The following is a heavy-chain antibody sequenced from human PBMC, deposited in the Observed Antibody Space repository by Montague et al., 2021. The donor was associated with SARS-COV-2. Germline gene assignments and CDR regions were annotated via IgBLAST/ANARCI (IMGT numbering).Heavy chain of an antibody. CDR3: ARGVYSRVFFVVNPRYYFDY. J-gene: IGHJ4*02. Sequence: SETLSLTCTVSGGSTSSYYWSWIRQPLGKGLEWIGCIYYSGSTNYNPSLKSRVTISVDTSKTQFSLKLNSVTAADTAVYYCARGVYSRVFFVVNPRYYFDYWGQGNVVAVSA. CDR2: IYYSGST. CDR1: GGSTSSYY. D-gene: IGHD3-22*01. V-gene: IGHV4-59*01.